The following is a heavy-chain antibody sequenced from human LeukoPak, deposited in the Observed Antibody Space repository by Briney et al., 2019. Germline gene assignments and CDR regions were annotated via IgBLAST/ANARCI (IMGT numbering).Heavy chain of an antibody. V-gene: IGHV4-61*08. Sequence: SQTLSLTCTVSGVSVGSGDYFWSWIRQPPGKGLEWIGEINHSGSTNYNPSLKSRVTISVDTSKNQFSLKLSSVTAADTAVYYCARWYGSGSYRPSSTFDYWGQGTLVTVSS. D-gene: IGHD3-10*01. CDR1: GVSVGSGDYF. CDR2: INHSGST. CDR3: ARWYGSGSYRPSSTFDY. J-gene: IGHJ4*02.